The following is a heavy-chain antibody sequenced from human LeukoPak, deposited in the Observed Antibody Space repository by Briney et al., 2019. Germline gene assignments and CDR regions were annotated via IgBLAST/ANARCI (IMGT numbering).Heavy chain of an antibody. Sequence: SETLSLTCTVSGGSISSSSYYWGWIRQPPGKGLEWIGSIYYSGSTYYNPSLKSRVTISVDTSKNQFSLKLSSVTAADTAVYYCARENSSSWYLYYFDYWGQGTLVTVSS. D-gene: IGHD6-13*01. CDR3: ARENSSSWYLYYFDY. V-gene: IGHV4-39*07. J-gene: IGHJ4*02. CDR2: IYYSGST. CDR1: GGSISSSSYY.